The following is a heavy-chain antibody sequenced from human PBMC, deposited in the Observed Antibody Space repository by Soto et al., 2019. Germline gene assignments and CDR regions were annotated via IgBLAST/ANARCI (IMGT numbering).Heavy chain of an antibody. CDR3: ARTIVPAAIIDAFEI. CDR2: IIPIFGTA. V-gene: IGHV1-69*13. Sequence: GASVKVSCKASGGTFSSYAISWVRQAPGQGLEWMGGIIPIFGTANYAQKFQGRVTITADESTSTAYMELSSLRSEDTAVYYCARTIVPAAIIDAFEIWGQGTMVIVSS. CDR1: GGTFSSYA. D-gene: IGHD2-2*01. J-gene: IGHJ3*02.